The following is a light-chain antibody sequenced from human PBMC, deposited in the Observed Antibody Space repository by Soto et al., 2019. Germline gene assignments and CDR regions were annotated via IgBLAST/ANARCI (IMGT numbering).Light chain of an antibody. CDR1: QTLRSTD. J-gene: IGKJ4*01. CDR2: YAS. CDR3: QQSGDN. V-gene: IGKV3-20*01. Sequence: ETVLTQSPGTLSLSPGERATLSCRASQTLRSTDLAWYQQKPGQAPRLLIYYASSRATGVPDRFSGSGSGTDFTLTISRLEPENSAVDYCQQSGDNFGGGTKV.